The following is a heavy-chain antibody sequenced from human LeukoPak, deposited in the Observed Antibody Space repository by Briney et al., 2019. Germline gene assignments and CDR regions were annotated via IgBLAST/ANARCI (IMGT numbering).Heavy chain of an antibody. Sequence: SETLSLTCTVSGGSISGHFWSWIRQPPGKGFEWIGYVYYSGSTTYNPSLRSRVTISVDMSKNRFSLKLSSVTAADTAVYYCARLPGSSTAVDYWGQGTLVTVSS. V-gene: IGHV4-59*08. D-gene: IGHD1-14*01. CDR1: GGSISGHF. J-gene: IGHJ4*02. CDR3: ARLPGSSTAVDY. CDR2: VYYSGST.